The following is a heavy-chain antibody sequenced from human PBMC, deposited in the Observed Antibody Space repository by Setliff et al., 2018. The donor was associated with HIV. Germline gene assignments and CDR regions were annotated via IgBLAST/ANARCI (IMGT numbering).Heavy chain of an antibody. CDR3: ARRAGSDYFTRFDY. Sequence: SETLSLTCAVSGGSISSNWWSWVRQSPGKGLEWIGEIYHSGSTHYNPSLQSRVTILGDTSKNQFSLKLSSVTAADTAVYYCARRAGSDYFTRFDYWGQGTLVTVSS. J-gene: IGHJ4*02. CDR1: GGSISSNW. CDR2: IYHSGST. V-gene: IGHV4-4*02. D-gene: IGHD3-10*01.